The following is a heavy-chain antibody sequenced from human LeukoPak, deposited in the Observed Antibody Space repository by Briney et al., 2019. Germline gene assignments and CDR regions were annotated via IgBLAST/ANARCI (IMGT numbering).Heavy chain of an antibody. CDR1: GFTFSSYA. V-gene: IGHV3-23*01. J-gene: IGHJ4*02. CDR2: ISGSGGST. D-gene: IGHD6-19*01. CDR3: ASSLGYSSGWYTG. Sequence: GGSLRLSCAASGFTFSSYAMSWVRQAPGKGLEWVSAISGSGGSTYYADSVKGRFTISRDNSKNTLYLQMNGLRAEDTAVYYCASSLGYSSGWYTGWGQGTLVTVSS.